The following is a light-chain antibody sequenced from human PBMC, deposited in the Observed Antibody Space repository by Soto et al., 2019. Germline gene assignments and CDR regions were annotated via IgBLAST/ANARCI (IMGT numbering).Light chain of an antibody. J-gene: IGKJ1*01. CDR3: QQYGSSGT. CDR1: QSVSSN. Sequence: EIVMTQSPATLSVSPGERATLSCRASQSVSSNLAWYQQTPGQAPRLLIYGASNRATGIPDRFSGSGSGTDFTLTISRLEPEDFAVYYCQQYGSSGTFGQGTKV. CDR2: GAS. V-gene: IGKV3-20*01.